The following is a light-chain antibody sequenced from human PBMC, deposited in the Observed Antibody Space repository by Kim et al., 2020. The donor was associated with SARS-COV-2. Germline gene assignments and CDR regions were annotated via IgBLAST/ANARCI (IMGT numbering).Light chain of an antibody. Sequence: DIQMTQSPSTLSASVGDRITITCRASQSIDTALAWYQHKPGTAPKLLIYKASYLQRGVPSRFSGSGYGTEFTLTITSLQPDDFATYYCQQYDRDPAFGQGTKLEIK. CDR1: QSIDTA. J-gene: IGKJ2*01. V-gene: IGKV1-5*03. CDR3: QQYDRDPA. CDR2: KAS.